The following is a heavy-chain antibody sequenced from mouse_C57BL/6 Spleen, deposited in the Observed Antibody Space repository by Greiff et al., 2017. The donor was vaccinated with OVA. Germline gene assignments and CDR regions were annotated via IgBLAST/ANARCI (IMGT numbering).Heavy chain of an antibody. CDR2: ISYDGSN. CDR3: AYYALYYFDY. V-gene: IGHV3-6*01. D-gene: IGHD2-1*01. Sequence: VQLKESGPGLVKPSQSLSLTCSVTGYSITSGYYWNWIRQFPGNKLEWMGYISYDGSNNYNPSLKNRISITRDTSKNQFFLKLNSVTTEDTATYYCAYYALYYFDYWGQGTTLTVSS. J-gene: IGHJ2*01. CDR1: GYSITSGYY.